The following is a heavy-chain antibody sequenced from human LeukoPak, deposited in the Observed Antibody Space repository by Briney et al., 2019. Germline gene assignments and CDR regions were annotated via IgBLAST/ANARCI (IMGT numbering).Heavy chain of an antibody. CDR1: GFTFSSYS. D-gene: IGHD3-3*01. Sequence: GGSLRLSCAASGFTFSSYSMNWVRQAPGKGLEWVSSISSSSSYIYYADSVKGRFTISRDNAKNSLYLQMNSLRAEDTAVYYCARGPPTGTIFGVVITDWFDPWGQGTLVTVSS. CDR3: ARGPPTGTIFGVVITDWFDP. J-gene: IGHJ5*02. CDR2: ISSSSSYI. V-gene: IGHV3-21*01.